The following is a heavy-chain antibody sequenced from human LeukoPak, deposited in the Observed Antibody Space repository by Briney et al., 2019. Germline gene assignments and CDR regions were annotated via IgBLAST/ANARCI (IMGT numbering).Heavy chain of an antibody. CDR1: GGSLSSYY. CDR2: IYYSGST. Sequence: SETLSLTCTVSGGSLSSYYWSWIRQPPGKGLEWIGYIYYSGSTNYNPSLKSRVTISVDTSKNQFSLKLSSVTAADTAVYYCARVITMVRGVTPNYYYYMDVWGKGTTVTVSS. D-gene: IGHD3-10*01. V-gene: IGHV4-59*01. J-gene: IGHJ6*03. CDR3: ARVITMVRGVTPNYYYYMDV.